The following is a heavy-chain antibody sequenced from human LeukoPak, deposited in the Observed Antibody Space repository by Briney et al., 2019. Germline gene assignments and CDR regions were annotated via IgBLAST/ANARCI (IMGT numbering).Heavy chain of an antibody. CDR3: ASDYYGSGSYYNSDY. Sequence: GGSLRLSCAASGFTFSSYAMSWVRQAPGKGLEWVSYISSSSTTIYYADSVKGRFTISRDNAKNSLYLQMNSLRAEDTAVYYCASDYYGSGSYYNSDYWGQGTLVTVSS. D-gene: IGHD3-10*01. CDR2: ISSSSTTI. J-gene: IGHJ4*02. CDR1: GFTFSSYA. V-gene: IGHV3-48*01.